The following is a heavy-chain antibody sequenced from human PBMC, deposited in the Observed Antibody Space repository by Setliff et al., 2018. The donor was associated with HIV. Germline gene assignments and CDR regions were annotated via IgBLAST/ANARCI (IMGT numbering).Heavy chain of an antibody. V-gene: IGHV1-18*01. CDR3: TSDITAAGKGGN. Sequence: GASVKVSCKPSGYTFTTYGLSWVRQAPGQGLEWMGWISAYNGNRRYRQTFQDRLTMTTETSTSTAYLELRNLRSDDTAVYFCTSDITAAGKGGNWGQGTLVTVSS. D-gene: IGHD6-13*01. CDR1: GYTFTTYG. CDR2: ISAYNGNR. J-gene: IGHJ4*02.